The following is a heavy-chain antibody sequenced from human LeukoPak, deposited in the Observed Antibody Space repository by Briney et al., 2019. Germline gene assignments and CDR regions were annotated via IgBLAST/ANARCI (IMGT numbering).Heavy chain of an antibody. CDR3: ARDNSGGDHWLDS. J-gene: IGHJ5*01. CDR2: IYYSGGT. Sequence: SETLSLTCTVSGDSIGSYYWSWIRQTPGKGLEWIGYIYYSGGTNYNPFLKSRVTISVDTSKNQFSLKLSSVTAADTAVYYCARDNSGGDHWLDSWGQGTLVTVTS. D-gene: IGHD2-21*01. V-gene: IGHV4-59*12. CDR1: GDSIGSYY.